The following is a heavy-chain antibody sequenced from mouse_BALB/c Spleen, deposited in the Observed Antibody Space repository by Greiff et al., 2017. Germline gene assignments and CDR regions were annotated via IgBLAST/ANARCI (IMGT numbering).Heavy chain of an antibody. J-gene: IGHJ3*01. Sequence: VQLQQSGAELVRPGTSVKISCKASGYTFTNYWLGWVKQRPGHGLEWIGDIYPGGGYTNYNEKFKGKATLTADTSSSTAYMQLSSLTSEDSAVYFCARRHYGNYKGAWFAYWGQGTLVTVSA. V-gene: IGHV1-63*02. CDR1: GYTFTNYW. CDR2: IYPGGGYT. CDR3: ARRHYGNYKGAWFAY. D-gene: IGHD2-1*01.